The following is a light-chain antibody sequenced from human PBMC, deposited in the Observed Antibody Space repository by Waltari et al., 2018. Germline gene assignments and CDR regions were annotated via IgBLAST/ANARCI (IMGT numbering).Light chain of an antibody. V-gene: IGLV1-40*01. J-gene: IGLJ2*01. CDR1: SSNIGAGYD. CDR2: GNS. Sequence: QSVLTQPPSVSGAPGQRVTISCTGSSSNIGAGYDVHWYQQLPGTAPKLLICGNSNRPPGVPDRSSGSKSGTSASLAITGLQAEDEADYYCQSYDSSLSGWVVFGGGTKLTVL. CDR3: QSYDSSLSGWVV.